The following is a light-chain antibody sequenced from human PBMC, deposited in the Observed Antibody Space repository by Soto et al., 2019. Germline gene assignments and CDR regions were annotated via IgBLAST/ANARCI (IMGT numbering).Light chain of an antibody. CDR1: QSVSSNY. CDR3: PYYGSSPWT. V-gene: IGKV3-20*01. J-gene: IGKJ1*01. CDR2: SAF. Sequence: EIVLTQSPGTLSLSPGERGTLSCRASQSVSSNYLAWYQQKPGLAPRLLIFSAFSRAAGIPDRFSGSGSGTDFTPTFSTLEPEDFAVYYCPYYGSSPWTFGQGTKVEIK.